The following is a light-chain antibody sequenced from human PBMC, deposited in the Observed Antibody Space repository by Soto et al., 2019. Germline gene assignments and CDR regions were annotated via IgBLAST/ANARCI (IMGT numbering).Light chain of an antibody. V-gene: IGKV1-39*01. CDR2: AAA. CDR3: QQPHSPPWT. Sequence: IQMTQLPSSLSASGGDRVSITCRESQNISPYVNWYQQKAGKPPNLPIYAAASLQHGLPSRFNGFRASTDFTLTFPSLQAEDFATYYCQQPHSPPWTFGQGTKVHIK. J-gene: IGKJ1*01. CDR1: QNISPY.